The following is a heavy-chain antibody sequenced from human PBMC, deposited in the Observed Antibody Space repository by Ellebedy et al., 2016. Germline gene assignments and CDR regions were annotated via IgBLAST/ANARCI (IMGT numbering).Heavy chain of an antibody. CDR3: ATSPGDCGGDCPAG. V-gene: IGHV3-30-3*01. Sequence: GGSLRLXXAASGFTFSSYAMHWVRQAPGKGLEWVAVISYDGSNKYYADSVKGRFTISRDNSKNTLYLQMNSLRAEDTAVYYCATSPGDCGGDCPAGWGQGTLVTVSS. CDR2: ISYDGSNK. J-gene: IGHJ4*02. CDR1: GFTFSSYA. D-gene: IGHD2-21*02.